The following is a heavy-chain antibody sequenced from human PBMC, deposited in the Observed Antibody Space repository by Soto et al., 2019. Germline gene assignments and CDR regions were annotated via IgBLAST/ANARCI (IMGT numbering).Heavy chain of an antibody. Sequence: PSETLSLTCTVSGGSISSSSYYWGWIRQPPGKGLEWIGSIYYSGSTYYNPSLKSRVTISVDTSKNQFSLKLSSVTAADTAVYYCARRIAARFCVDVWGQGTTVTVSS. J-gene: IGHJ6*02. CDR1: GGSISSSSYY. V-gene: IGHV4-39*01. D-gene: IGHD6-6*01. CDR3: ARRIAARFCVDV. CDR2: IYYSGST.